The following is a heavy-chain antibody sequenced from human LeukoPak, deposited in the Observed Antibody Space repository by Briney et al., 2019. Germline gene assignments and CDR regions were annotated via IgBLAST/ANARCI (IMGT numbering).Heavy chain of an antibody. J-gene: IGHJ4*02. Sequence: PGGSLRLSCAVSGXTLSNYWMNWVRQAPGKGLEWVANINPDGGEERYVDSVKGRFVISRDNAKNSLYLQMNSLRAEDTAVYYCAIWGADQNYWGQGTLVTVSS. CDR2: INPDGGEE. D-gene: IGHD3-16*01. CDR3: AIWGADQNY. CDR1: GXTLSNYW. V-gene: IGHV3-7*02.